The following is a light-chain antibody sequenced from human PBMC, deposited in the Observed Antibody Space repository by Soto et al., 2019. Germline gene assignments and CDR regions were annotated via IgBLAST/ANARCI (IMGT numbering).Light chain of an antibody. CDR2: RDT. Sequence: SSELTQPLSVSVALGQTARITCGGNNIGSKNVHWYQQKPGQAPVVVIYRDTNRPSGIPERFSGSNSGNTATLTISRAQAGDEADYYCRVWDSSLVVFGGGTKLTVL. J-gene: IGLJ2*01. CDR3: RVWDSSLVV. V-gene: IGLV3-9*01. CDR1: NIGSKN.